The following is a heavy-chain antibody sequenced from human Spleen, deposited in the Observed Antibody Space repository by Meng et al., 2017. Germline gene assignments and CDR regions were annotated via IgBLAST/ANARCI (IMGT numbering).Heavy chain of an antibody. Sequence: GESLKISCVASGFTFSSYALTWVRQAPGKGLDWVASISDNGGSTYHADSLKGRFTISRDNSKNKLYLQMTSLRAEDTAVYYCAKSYYDGPLYYAMDVWGQGTTVTVSS. CDR2: ISDNGGST. D-gene: IGHD3-22*01. J-gene: IGHJ6*02. CDR3: AKSYYDGPLYYAMDV. CDR1: GFTFSSYA. V-gene: IGHV3-23*01.